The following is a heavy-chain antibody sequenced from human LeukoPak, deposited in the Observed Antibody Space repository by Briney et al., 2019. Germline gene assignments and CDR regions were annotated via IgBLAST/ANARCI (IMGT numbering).Heavy chain of an antibody. CDR2: ISAYNGNT. CDR3: ARGPYSSSWYANDAFDI. Sequence: PGASVKVSCKASGYTFTSYGISWVRQAPGQGLEWMGWISAYNGNTNYAQKLQGRVTMTRDTSISTAYMELSRLRSDDTAVYYCARGPYSSSWYANDAFDIWGQGTMVTVSS. V-gene: IGHV1-18*01. D-gene: IGHD6-13*01. J-gene: IGHJ3*02. CDR1: GYTFTSYG.